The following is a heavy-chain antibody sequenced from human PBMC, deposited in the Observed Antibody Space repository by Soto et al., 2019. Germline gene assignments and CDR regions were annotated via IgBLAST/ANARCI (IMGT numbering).Heavy chain of an antibody. Sequence: SETLSLTCTVSGGSFKSGSYSWSWIRQPPGKGLEWIVYVYHTGRTSYNPSLKSRVSISMDTSKNQFSLNLDSVTAADTAVYFCARDFAYFDSWGQGTLVTVSS. CDR2: VYHTGRT. CDR1: GGSFKSGSYS. J-gene: IGHJ4*02. CDR3: ARDFAYFDS. D-gene: IGHD3-3*01. V-gene: IGHV4-61*01.